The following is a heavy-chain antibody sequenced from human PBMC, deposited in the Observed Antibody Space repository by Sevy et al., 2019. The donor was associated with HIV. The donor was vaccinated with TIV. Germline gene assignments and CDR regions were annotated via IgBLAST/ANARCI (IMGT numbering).Heavy chain of an antibody. Sequence: GGSLRLSCAASGFTFSSYSMNWVRQAPGKGLEWVSSISSSSSYIYYADSVKGRFTISRDNAKNSLYLQMNSLRAEDTAVYYCARDFIVLMPGGMDVWGQGTTVTVSS. CDR3: ARDFIVLMPGGMDV. J-gene: IGHJ6*02. V-gene: IGHV3-21*01. CDR1: GFTFSSYS. CDR2: ISSSSSYI. D-gene: IGHD2-8*01.